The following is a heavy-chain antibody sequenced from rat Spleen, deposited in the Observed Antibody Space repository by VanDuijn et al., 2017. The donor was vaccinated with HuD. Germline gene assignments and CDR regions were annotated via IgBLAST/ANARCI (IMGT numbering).Heavy chain of an antibody. CDR1: GFTFNNYW. D-gene: IGHD1-10*01. Sequence: EVQLVESGGGLVQPGRSLKLSCVTSGFTFNNYWMGWVRQAPGKGLEWIGEINKDSNTINYTPSLKDKFTISRDNAQNTLFLQMSKLGSEDTAIYYCARGGMGYNNYDYWGQGVMVTVSS. CDR2: INKDSNTI. J-gene: IGHJ2*01. V-gene: IGHV4-2*01. CDR3: ARGGMGYNNYDY.